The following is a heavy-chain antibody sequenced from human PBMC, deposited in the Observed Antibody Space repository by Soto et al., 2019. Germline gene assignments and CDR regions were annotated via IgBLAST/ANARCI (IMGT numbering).Heavy chain of an antibody. CDR1: GYTFNTYG. J-gene: IGHJ4*02. Sequence: SVKVSCKASGYTFNTYGITWVRQAPGQGLEWMGWINPYNGNTKFAKKLQDRVTMTTATSTSTAYMELASLRPDDTAVSYCARGCIAVTKHVCFWGQGTLVTVSS. V-gene: IGHV1-18*01. CDR2: INPYNGNT. CDR3: ARGCIAVTKHVCF. D-gene: IGHD4-17*01.